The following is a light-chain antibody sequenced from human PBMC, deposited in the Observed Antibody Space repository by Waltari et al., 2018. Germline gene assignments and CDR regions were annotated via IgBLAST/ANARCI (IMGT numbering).Light chain of an antibody. CDR2: AAY. Sequence: DIQMTQSPSSLSASVGHRVTITCRASQSISTELNWYQQKPGKAPKLLIYAAYSLKSGVRSTFSGSGSGTVFTLTISSLQPEDSATYFCQQSHSMPWTFGQGTKVEIK. CDR1: QSISTE. CDR3: QQSHSMPWT. J-gene: IGKJ2*02. V-gene: IGKV1-39*01.